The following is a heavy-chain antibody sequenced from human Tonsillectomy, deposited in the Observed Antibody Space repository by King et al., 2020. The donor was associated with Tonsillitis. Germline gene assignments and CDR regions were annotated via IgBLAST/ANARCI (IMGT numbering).Heavy chain of an antibody. CDR2: IRYDGSKK. CDR3: AKDPTGGWFGEELNYFDY. J-gene: IGHJ4*02. CDR1: GFTFSSYG. D-gene: IGHD3-10*01. V-gene: IGHV3-30*02. Sequence: VQLVESGGGVVHPGGSLRLSCAASGFTFSSYGMHWVRQAPGKGLEWVAFIRYDGSKKYYADFVKGRFTVSRDISKSTLYLQMNSLRAEDTAIYYCAKDPTGGWFGEELNYFDYWGQGTLVTVSS.